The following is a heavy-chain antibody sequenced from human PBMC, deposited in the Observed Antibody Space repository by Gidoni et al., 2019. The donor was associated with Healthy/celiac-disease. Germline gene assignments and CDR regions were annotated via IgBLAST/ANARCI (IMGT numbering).Heavy chain of an antibody. CDR2: IYPGDSDT. Sequence: GLEWMGIIYPGDSDTRYSPSFQGQVTISADKSISTAYLQWSSLKASDTAMYYCARLGRVITFGGVIANWGQGTLVTVSS. D-gene: IGHD3-16*02. V-gene: IGHV5-51*01. CDR3: ARLGRVITFGGVIAN. J-gene: IGHJ4*02.